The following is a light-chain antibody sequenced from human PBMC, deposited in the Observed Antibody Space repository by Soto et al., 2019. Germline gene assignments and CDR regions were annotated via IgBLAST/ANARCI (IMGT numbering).Light chain of an antibody. J-gene: IGKJ1*01. CDR1: QSVSSY. CDR2: GES. V-gene: IGKV3-20*01. CDR3: QQYGRSPWT. Sequence: EIVFTQSPGSLSLSPGERARLSCTASQSVSSYLAWYQQKHGQAPRLLIYGESNRATGIPDRFSGSGYGTDFNLTISSLETEDSAAYFCQQYGRSPWTFGRGTKVDIK.